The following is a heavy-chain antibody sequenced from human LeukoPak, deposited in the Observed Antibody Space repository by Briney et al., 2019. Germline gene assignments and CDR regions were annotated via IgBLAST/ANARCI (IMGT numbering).Heavy chain of an antibody. V-gene: IGHV3-33*01. CDR1: GFTFSSYG. CDR3: AREEMVYSFDY. J-gene: IGHJ4*02. Sequence: GRSLRLSCAASGFTFSSYGMHWVRQAPGKGLEWVAVIWYDGSNKYYADSVKGRFTISRDNSKNTLYLQMNSLRAEDTAVYYCAREEMVYSFDYWGQGTLVTVSS. CDR2: IWYDGSNK. D-gene: IGHD2-8*01.